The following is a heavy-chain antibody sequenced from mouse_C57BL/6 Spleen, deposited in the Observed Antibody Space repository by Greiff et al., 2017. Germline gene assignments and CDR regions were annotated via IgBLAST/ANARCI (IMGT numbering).Heavy chain of an antibody. CDR3: ARHEGGIYYDYFYYFDY. D-gene: IGHD2-4*01. Sequence: EVMLVESGGDLVKPGGSLKLSCAASGFTFSSYGMSWVRQTPDKRLEWVATISSGGSYTYYPDSVKGRFTISRDNAKNTLYLQMSSLKSEDTAMYYCARHEGGIYYDYFYYFDYWGQGTTLTVSS. J-gene: IGHJ2*01. CDR1: GFTFSSYG. CDR2: ISSGGSYT. V-gene: IGHV5-6*01.